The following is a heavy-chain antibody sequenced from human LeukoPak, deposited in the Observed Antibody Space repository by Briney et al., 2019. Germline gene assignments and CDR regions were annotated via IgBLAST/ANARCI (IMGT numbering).Heavy chain of an antibody. CDR3: ARVTWPRGGMDV. CDR1: GFTFSSYG. J-gene: IGHJ6*04. CDR2: IWYNGSNK. V-gene: IGHV3-33*01. Sequence: PGGSLRLSCAASGFTFSSYGMHWVRQAPGKGLEWVAVIWYNGSNKKYADSVKGRFTISRDNSKNTLYLQMSSLRVEDTAVYYCARVTWPRGGMDVWGKGTTVTVSS.